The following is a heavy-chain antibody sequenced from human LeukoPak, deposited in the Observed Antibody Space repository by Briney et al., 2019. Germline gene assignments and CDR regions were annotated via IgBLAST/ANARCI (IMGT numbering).Heavy chain of an antibody. D-gene: IGHD5/OR15-5a*01. CDR3: AREKGVSGYDY. V-gene: IGHV3-21*01. CDR1: GFTFSDYS. CDR2: ITSGTSYI. Sequence: GGSLRLSCAASGFTFSDYSMNWVRQAPGKGLEWVSYITSGTSYIYYADSVKGRFTISRDNAKNSLYLQMNSLRAEDTAVYYCAREKGVSGYDYWGQGTLVTVSS. J-gene: IGHJ4*02.